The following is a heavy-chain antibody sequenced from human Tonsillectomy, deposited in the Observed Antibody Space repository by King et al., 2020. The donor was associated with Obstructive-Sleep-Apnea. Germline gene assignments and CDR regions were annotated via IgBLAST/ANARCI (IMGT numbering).Heavy chain of an antibody. CDR1: GGSISSGGYN. J-gene: IGHJ4*02. D-gene: IGHD5-18*01. V-gene: IGHV4-31*03. Sequence: VQLQESGPGLVKPSQTLSLTCSVSGGSISSGGYNWNWIRQHPGKGLEWIGYIYYSGSTYYNPSLKSRVTISVDTSKNQFSLKLRSVTAADTAVYYCSRGTTMGSDYWGQGTLVTVSS. CDR3: SRGTTMGSDY. CDR2: IYYSGST.